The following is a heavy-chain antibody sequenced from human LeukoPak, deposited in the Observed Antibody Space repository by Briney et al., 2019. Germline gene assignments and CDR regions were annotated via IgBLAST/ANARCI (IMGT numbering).Heavy chain of an antibody. CDR2: FYYSGSS. V-gene: IGHV4-39*01. J-gene: IGHJ3*02. CDR1: GDSINNRSYY. CDR3: ARLVAGQAFDS. Sequence: SETLSLTCTVSGDSINNRSYYWGWIRQPPGKGLEWIGSFYYSGSSYYPSLKSRVSMTVDTTKSQFSLKLTTVTAADTAVYYCARLVAGQAFDSWGQGTVVIVSS.